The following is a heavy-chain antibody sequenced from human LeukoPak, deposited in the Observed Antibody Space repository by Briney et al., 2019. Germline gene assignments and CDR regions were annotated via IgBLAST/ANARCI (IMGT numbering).Heavy chain of an antibody. J-gene: IGHJ4*02. V-gene: IGHV3-48*01. CDR2: ISSSSSAR. CDR3: ARMSSSRLPGY. D-gene: IGHD2-2*01. Sequence: GGSLRLSCAASGFTFSNHSMNWVRRAPGKGLEWISYISSSSSARYYAGSVKGRFTISRDDASNSLYLQMNSLRAEDTAIYYCARMSSSRLPGYWGQGALVTVSS. CDR1: GFTFSNHS.